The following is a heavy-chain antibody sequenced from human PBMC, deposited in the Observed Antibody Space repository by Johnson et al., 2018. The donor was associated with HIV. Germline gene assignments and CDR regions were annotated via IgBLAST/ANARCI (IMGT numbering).Heavy chain of an antibody. J-gene: IGHJ3*02. V-gene: IGHV3-53*04. CDR2: IYSGGST. Sequence: VQLVESGGGLVQPGGSLRLSCAASGFTVSSNYMSWVRQAPGKGLEWVSVIYSGGSTYQADSVKGRFTISRDNSKNTLYLQMNSLRTEDTALYYCAKDASGSYSRAQSISDAFDIWGQGAMVTVSS. CDR3: AKDASGSYSRAQSISDAFDI. D-gene: IGHD1-26*01. CDR1: GFTVSSNY.